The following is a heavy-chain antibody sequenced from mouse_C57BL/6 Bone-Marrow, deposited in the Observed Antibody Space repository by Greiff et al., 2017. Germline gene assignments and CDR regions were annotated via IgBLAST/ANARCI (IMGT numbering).Heavy chain of an antibody. Sequence: EVKVVESGGDLVKPGGSLKLSCAASGFTFSSYGMSWVRQTPDKRLEWVATISSGGSYTYYPDSVKGRFTISRDNAKNTLYLQMSSLKSEDTAMFYCARHRTGTYFDVWGTGTTVTVSS. CDR3: ARHRTGTYFDV. D-gene: IGHD4-1*01. V-gene: IGHV5-6*01. CDR1: GFTFSSYG. J-gene: IGHJ1*03. CDR2: ISSGGSYT.